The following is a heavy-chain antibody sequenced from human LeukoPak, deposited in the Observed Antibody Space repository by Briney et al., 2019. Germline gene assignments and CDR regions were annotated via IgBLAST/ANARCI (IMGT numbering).Heavy chain of an antibody. CDR3: ARDQNPLPPPDAFDI. CDR1: GFTFSSYW. V-gene: IGHV3-7*01. CDR2: IKQDGSEK. D-gene: IGHD1-26*01. J-gene: IGHJ3*02. Sequence: GGSLRLSCAASGFTFSSYWMSWVRQAPGKGLEWVANIKQDGSEKYYVDSVKGRFTISRDNAKNSLYLQMNSLRAEDTAVYYCARDQNPLPPPDAFDIWGQGTMVTVSS.